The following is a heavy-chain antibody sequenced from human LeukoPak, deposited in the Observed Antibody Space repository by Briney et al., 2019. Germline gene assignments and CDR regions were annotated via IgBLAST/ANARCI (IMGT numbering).Heavy chain of an antibody. CDR1: GGSISSYY. Sequence: MSSETPSLTCTVSGGSISSYYWSWIRQPPGKGLEWIGEINHSGSTNYNPSLKSRVTISVDTSKNQFSLRLSSVTAADTAVYYCARGGGRTYSSSWPDKNWFDPWGQGTLVTVSS. D-gene: IGHD6-13*01. J-gene: IGHJ5*02. V-gene: IGHV4-34*01. CDR2: INHSGST. CDR3: ARGGGRTYSSSWPDKNWFDP.